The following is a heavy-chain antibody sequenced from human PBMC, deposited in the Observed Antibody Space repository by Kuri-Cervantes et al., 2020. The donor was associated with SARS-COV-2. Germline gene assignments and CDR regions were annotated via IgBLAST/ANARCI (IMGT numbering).Heavy chain of an antibody. D-gene: IGHD6-13*01. J-gene: IGHJ4*02. CDR1: GSTFSSYG. CDR2: IWYDGSNK. CDR3: ARDYSSWYKGPFDY. V-gene: IGHV3-33*01. Sequence: GESLKISCAASGSTFSSYGMHWVRQAPGKGLEWVAVIWYDGSNKYYADSVKGRFTISRDNSKNTLYLQRNSLRAEDTAVYYCARDYSSWYKGPFDYWGQGTLVTVSS.